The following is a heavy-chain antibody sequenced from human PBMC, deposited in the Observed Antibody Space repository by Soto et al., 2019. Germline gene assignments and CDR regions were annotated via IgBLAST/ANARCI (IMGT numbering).Heavy chain of an antibody. D-gene: IGHD3-3*01. CDR3: ARVQYDFRSGSYYYAMEV. Sequence: SETLSLTCTVSGGSVSSESHYWSWIRQTPGKGLEWIGYIYYTGSTNYNPSLKGRVTMSVDTSRDQVSLRLRSVTRADTAVYYCARVQYDFRSGSYYYAMEVWGQGTQVTVSS. J-gene: IGHJ6*02. V-gene: IGHV4-61*01. CDR1: GGSVSSESHY. CDR2: IYYTGST.